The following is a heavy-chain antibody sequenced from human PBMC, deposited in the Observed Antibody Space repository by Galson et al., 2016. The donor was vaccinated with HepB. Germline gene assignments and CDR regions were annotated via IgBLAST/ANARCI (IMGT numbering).Heavy chain of an antibody. CDR2: TYAGGSA. D-gene: IGHD5-18*01. Sequence: SLRLSCAASGFTFSRYNMNWVRLAPGKGLEWVSHTYAGGSASYADSVKGRFTFSRDNSKNTLYLQMNSLRAEDTAVYYCAREKTATIDYWGQGTLVTVSS. V-gene: IGHV3-53*01. J-gene: IGHJ4*02. CDR3: AREKTATIDY. CDR1: GFTFSRYN.